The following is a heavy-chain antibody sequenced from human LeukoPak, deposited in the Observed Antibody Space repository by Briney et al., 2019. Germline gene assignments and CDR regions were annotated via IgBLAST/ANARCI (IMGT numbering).Heavy chain of an antibody. J-gene: IGHJ4*02. Sequence: TGGSLRLSCAASGFTFSSYAMSWVRQAPGKGLEWVSRINSDGSSTSYADSVKGRFTISRDNAKNTLYLQMNSLRAEDTAVYYCARALSPGSYSFFDYWGQGTLVTVSS. CDR3: ARALSPGSYSFFDY. CDR2: INSDGSST. CDR1: GFTFSSYA. V-gene: IGHV3-74*01. D-gene: IGHD1-26*01.